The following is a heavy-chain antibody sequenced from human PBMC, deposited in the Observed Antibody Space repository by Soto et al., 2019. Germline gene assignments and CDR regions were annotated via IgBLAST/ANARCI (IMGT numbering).Heavy chain of an antibody. CDR2: VSTNNADT. CDR3: ARELNTDSSSYYSFDH. Sequence: ASVKVSCKTSGYHFTAYGLAWLRQAPGQRPEWMGWVSTNNADTNYAEKFQGRVTMTTDKSTTTTYMELRSLRSDDTAVYYCARELNTDSSSYYSFDHWGKGTLVTASS. CDR1: GYHFTAYG. J-gene: IGHJ4*02. D-gene: IGHD3-22*01. V-gene: IGHV1-18*01.